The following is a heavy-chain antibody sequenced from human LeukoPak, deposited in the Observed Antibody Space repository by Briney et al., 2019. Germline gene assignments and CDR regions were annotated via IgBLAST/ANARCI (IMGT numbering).Heavy chain of an antibody. V-gene: IGHV3-48*04. Sequence: PGGSLRLSCAASGFTFSSYSMNWVRQAPGKGLEWVSYISSSSTIYYADSVKGRFTISRDNAKNSLYLQMNSLRAEDTAVYYCARGLITMVRGVPNWFDPWGQGTLVTVSS. J-gene: IGHJ5*02. CDR1: GFTFSSYS. CDR3: ARGLITMVRGVPNWFDP. D-gene: IGHD3-10*01. CDR2: ISSSSTI.